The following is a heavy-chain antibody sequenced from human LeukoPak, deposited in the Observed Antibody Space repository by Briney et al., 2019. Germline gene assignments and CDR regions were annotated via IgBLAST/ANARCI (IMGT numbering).Heavy chain of an antibody. J-gene: IGHJ4*02. D-gene: IGHD3-22*01. CDR3: ARARNNYDSSGYSALDC. CDR1: GLLFSSHG. CDR2: IWYDGSNK. Sequence: GGSLRLSCAASSGLLFSSHGMHWVRQAPGKGLEWVAVIWYDGSNKWYADSVKGRFTISRDNSKNTLYLQMDSLRPEDTAVYYCARARNNYDSSGYSALDCWGQGTLVTVSS. V-gene: IGHV3-33*01.